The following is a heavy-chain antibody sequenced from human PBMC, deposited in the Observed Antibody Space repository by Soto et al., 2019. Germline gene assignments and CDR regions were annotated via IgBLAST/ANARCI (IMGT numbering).Heavy chain of an antibody. CDR2: ISAYNGNT. CDR1: GYTFTSYG. V-gene: IGHV1-18*01. D-gene: IGHD2-2*01. J-gene: IGHJ3*01. CDR3: ARDIYDVCSSTSCYGAFDF. Sequence: ASVKVSCKASGYTFTSYGISWVRQAPGQGLEWMGWISAYNGNTNYAQKLQGRVTMTTDTSTSTAYMELRSLRSDDTAVYYCARDIYDVCSSTSCYGAFDFWGQGTMVTGSS.